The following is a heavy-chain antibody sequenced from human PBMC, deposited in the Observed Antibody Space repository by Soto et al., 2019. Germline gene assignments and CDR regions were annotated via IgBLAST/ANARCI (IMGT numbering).Heavy chain of an antibody. J-gene: IGHJ6*02. Sequence: EVQLLESGGGLVQPGGSLRLSCAASGFTFSSYAMSWVRQAPGKGLEWVSAISGSGGSTYYADSVKGRFTISRDNSKNTLYLQMNSLRAEDTAVYYCARVAGDTYSSPPIDGMDVWGPGATVTVSS. D-gene: IGHD6-6*01. CDR1: GFTFSSYA. CDR2: ISGSGGST. V-gene: IGHV3-23*01. CDR3: ARVAGDTYSSPPIDGMDV.